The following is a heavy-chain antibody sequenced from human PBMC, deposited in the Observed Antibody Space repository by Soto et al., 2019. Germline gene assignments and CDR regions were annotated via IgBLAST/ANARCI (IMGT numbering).Heavy chain of an antibody. D-gene: IGHD6-13*01. J-gene: IGHJ4*02. Sequence: QVQLVQSGAEVKKPGSSVKVSCKVSGGPFSSYTLSWVRQAPGQGPEWMGEIIPLFGTTNYVQGFQGRLTIAADVSTIPAYMELSSLRSDDTALYYCVRDSIAASGFGSWGQGTLVTVS. CDR1: GGPFSSYT. CDR2: IIPLFGTT. CDR3: VRDSIAASGFGS. V-gene: IGHV1-69*12.